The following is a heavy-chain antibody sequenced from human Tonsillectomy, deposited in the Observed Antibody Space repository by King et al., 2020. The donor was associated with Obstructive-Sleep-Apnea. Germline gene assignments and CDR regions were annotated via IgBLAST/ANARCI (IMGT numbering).Heavy chain of an antibody. Sequence: VQLQESGPGLVKPSETLSLTCSVSGGSISGFYWSWIRQPPGKGLEWIGYIYDSGSTNYNPSLKSRVTISLDTSKKQFSLKLTSVTAADTAVYYCAGVRGWELFFFDYWGQGTLVTVSS. J-gene: IGHJ4*02. CDR3: AGVRGWELFFFDY. V-gene: IGHV4-59*01. CDR2: IYDSGST. CDR1: GGSISGFY. D-gene: IGHD1-26*01.